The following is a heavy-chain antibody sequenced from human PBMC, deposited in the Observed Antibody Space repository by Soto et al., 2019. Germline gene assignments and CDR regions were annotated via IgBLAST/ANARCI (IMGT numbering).Heavy chain of an antibody. CDR2: IYYSGST. Sequence: PSETLSLTCTVSGGSISSYYWSWIRQPPGKGLEWIGYIYYSGSTNYNPSLKSRVTISVDTSKNQFSLKLSSVTAADTAVYYCARGPIAAAAYLFDYWGQGTLVTVSS. CDR1: GGSISSYY. V-gene: IGHV4-59*01. J-gene: IGHJ4*02. CDR3: ARGPIAAAAYLFDY. D-gene: IGHD6-13*01.